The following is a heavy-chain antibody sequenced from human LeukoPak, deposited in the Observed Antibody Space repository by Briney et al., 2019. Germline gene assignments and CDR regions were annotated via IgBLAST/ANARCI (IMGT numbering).Heavy chain of an antibody. Sequence: SETLSLTCTVSGGSISSSSYYWGWIRQPPGKGLEWIGSIYYSGSTYYNPSLKSRVTISVDTSKNQFSLKLSSVTAADTAVYYCARRYCSGGSCYLDYWGQGTLVTVSS. V-gene: IGHV4-39*01. D-gene: IGHD2-15*01. CDR2: IYYSGST. J-gene: IGHJ4*02. CDR3: ARRYCSGGSCYLDY. CDR1: GGSISSSSYY.